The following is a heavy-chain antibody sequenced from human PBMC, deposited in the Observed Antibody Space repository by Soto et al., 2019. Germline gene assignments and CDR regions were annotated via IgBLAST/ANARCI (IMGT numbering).Heavy chain of an antibody. CDR3: ATDGGRSHLRS. CDR2: ISSSSSYI. Sequence: GGSLRLSCAASGFTFSSYSMNWVRQAPGKGLEWVSSISSSSSYIYYADSVKGRFTISRDSSKNTLYLQMSSLRADDTAVYYCATDGGRSHLRSWGQGTVVTVSS. J-gene: IGHJ5*02. V-gene: IGHV3-21*04. CDR1: GFTFSSYS. D-gene: IGHD2-15*01.